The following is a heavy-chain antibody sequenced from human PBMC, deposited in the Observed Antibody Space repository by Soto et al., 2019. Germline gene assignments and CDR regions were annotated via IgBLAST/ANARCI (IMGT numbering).Heavy chain of an antibody. V-gene: IGHV5-51*01. CDR3: ARRGAVVPGDAFDI. D-gene: IGHD3-22*01. CDR2: IYPGDSDT. CDR1: GYSFTTYW. Sequence: PGESLKISCKASGYSFTTYWIGWVRQMPGKGLEWMGIIYPGDSDTRYSPSFQGQVTISADKSISTAYLQRRSLKASDNAMYYCARRGAVVPGDAFDIWGQGTMVTVSS. J-gene: IGHJ3*02.